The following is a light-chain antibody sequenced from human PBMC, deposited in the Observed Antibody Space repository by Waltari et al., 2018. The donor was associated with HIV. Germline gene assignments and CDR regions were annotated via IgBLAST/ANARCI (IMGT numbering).Light chain of an antibody. CDR3: QAWDSSTVV. J-gene: IGLJ2*01. CDR2: QDR. CDR1: KLGDKH. Sequence: SYEVTQPPSVSVSPGQTASITCSGDKLGDKHACWYQQKQCQSPVLVIYQDRKRPSGIPERFSGSNSGNTATLTISGTQAMDEADYYCQAWDSSTVVFGGGTKLTVL. V-gene: IGLV3-1*01.